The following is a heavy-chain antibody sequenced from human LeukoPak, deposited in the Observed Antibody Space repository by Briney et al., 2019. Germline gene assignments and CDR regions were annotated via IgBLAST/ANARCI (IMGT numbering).Heavy chain of an antibody. CDR3: ARVRWFGGFDY. V-gene: IGHV4-34*01. D-gene: IGHD3-10*01. CDR1: GFTFSSYS. Sequence: PGGSLRLSCAASGFTFSSYSMNWVRQAPGKGLEWIGEINHSGSTNYNPSLTSRVTISIDTSKNQFSLRLSSVTAADTAVYYCARVRWFGGFDYWGQGTLVTVSS. J-gene: IGHJ4*02. CDR2: INHSGST.